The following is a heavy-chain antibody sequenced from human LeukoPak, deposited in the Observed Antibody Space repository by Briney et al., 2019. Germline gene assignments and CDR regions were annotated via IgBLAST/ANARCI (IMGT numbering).Heavy chain of an antibody. J-gene: IGHJ6*02. V-gene: IGHV3-33*01. CDR3: ARGPPLNFWSGYYYYYYYGMDV. Sequence: PGGSLRLSCAASGFTFSSYGMHWVRQAPGKGLEWVAVIWYDGSNKYYADSVKGRFTISRDNSKNTLYLQMNSLRAEDTAVYYCARGPPLNFWSGYYYYYYYGMDVWGQGTTVTVSS. D-gene: IGHD3-3*01. CDR2: IWYDGSNK. CDR1: GFTFSSYG.